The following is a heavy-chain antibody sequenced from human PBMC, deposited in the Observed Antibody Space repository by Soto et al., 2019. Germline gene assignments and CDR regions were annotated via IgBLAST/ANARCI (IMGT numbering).Heavy chain of an antibody. CDR3: ARELNTDSSAYYSFAY. Sequence: QVQLVQSGPEVKMPGASVKVSCKTSGNTFSDYGLAWLRQTPGQRPEWMGWVSTYNTNTNYAQKFQGRVTMTTDTSTTTTSMELRSLRSDDTAVYYCARELNTDSSAYYSFAYWGQGTLVTVSP. D-gene: IGHD3-22*01. CDR1: GNTFSDYG. V-gene: IGHV1-18*01. J-gene: IGHJ4*02. CDR2: VSTYNTNT.